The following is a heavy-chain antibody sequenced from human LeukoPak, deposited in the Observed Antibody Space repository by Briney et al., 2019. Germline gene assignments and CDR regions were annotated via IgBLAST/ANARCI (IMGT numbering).Heavy chain of an antibody. CDR3: ASEFRGDSFDY. CDR1: GFTFSSYW. J-gene: IGHJ4*02. D-gene: IGHD3-16*01. CDR2: IKQDGSEK. Sequence: GGSLRLSCAASGFTFSSYWMSWVRQAPGKGLEWVANIKQDGSEKYYVDSVKGRFTISRDNAKNSLYLQMNSLRAEDTAVYYCASEFRGDSFDYWGQGTLVTVSS. V-gene: IGHV3-7*01.